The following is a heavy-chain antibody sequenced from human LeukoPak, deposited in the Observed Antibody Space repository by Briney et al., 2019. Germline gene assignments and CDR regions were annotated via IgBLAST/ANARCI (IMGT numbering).Heavy chain of an antibody. D-gene: IGHD6-13*01. CDR1: GFTFSSYW. Sequence: PGGSLRLSCAASGFTFSSYWMHWVRQPPGKGLVWVSRITSDGSGIGYADSVKGRFSTSRDNAKNSLYLQMNSLRAEDTALYYCARVWGSSWLHFDYWGQGTLVTVSS. J-gene: IGHJ4*02. V-gene: IGHV3-74*01. CDR3: ARVWGSSWLHFDY. CDR2: ITSDGSGI.